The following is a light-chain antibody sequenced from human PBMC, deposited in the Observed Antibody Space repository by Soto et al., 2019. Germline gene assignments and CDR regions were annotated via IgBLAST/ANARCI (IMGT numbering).Light chain of an antibody. V-gene: IGLV2-14*01. CDR2: DVS. CDR1: NSDIGGYNI. Sequence: QSVLTQPASVSGSPRQSITLSCTGTNSDIGGYNIVSWYQQHPGKAPKLMIYDVSIRPSGVSDRFSGSKSANTASLTISGLQPEDEADYYCTSYATGGTHVFGTGTKVTVL. J-gene: IGLJ1*01. CDR3: TSYATGGTHV.